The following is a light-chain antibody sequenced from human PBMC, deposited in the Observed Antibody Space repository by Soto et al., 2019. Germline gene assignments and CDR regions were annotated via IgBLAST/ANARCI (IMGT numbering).Light chain of an antibody. CDR3: MQGIHWPWT. CDR2: KAS. Sequence: DVVMTQSALSLPVTLGQPASISCRSSQSLVHSDGNTYLNWFQKRPGQSPRSLIYKASNRDSGVPDRLSGSGSGTDLKLKISRVEAEDVGVYYCMQGIHWPWTCGQGTKVDIK. J-gene: IGKJ1*01. V-gene: IGKV2-30*02. CDR1: QSLVHSDGNTY.